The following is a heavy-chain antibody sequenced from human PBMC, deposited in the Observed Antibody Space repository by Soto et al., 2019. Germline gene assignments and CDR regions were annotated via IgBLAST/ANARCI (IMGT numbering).Heavy chain of an antibody. Sequence: QVQLVQSGAEVKKPGASVKVSCKASGYTFTSYAMHWVRQAPGQRLEWMGWINAGNGNTKYSQKFQGRVTITRDTSASTAYMELSSLRSEDTAVYYCARPHVDTPMVTVDDGMDVWGQGTTVTVSS. CDR1: GYTFTSYA. CDR3: ARPHVDTPMVTVDDGMDV. D-gene: IGHD5-18*01. J-gene: IGHJ6*02. V-gene: IGHV1-3*01. CDR2: INAGNGNT.